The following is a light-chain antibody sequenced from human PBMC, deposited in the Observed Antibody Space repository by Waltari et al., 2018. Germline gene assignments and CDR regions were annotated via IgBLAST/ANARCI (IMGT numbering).Light chain of an antibody. CDR2: KGN. J-gene: IGLJ3*02. CDR1: SGSVSSTSY. V-gene: IGLV8-61*01. CDR3: SIYMGSGIWV. Sequence: QTVVTQEPSLSVSPGGTVTLTCALSSGSVSSTSYATWYQQTPGPPPRTLVYKGNSRSSGVPDRFSGTILGNKAALTITGAQADDESDYYCSIYMGSGIWVFGGGTKLTVL.